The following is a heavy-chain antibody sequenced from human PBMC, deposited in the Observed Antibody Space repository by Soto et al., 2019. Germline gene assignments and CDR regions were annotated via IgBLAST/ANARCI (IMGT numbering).Heavy chain of an antibody. J-gene: IGHJ6*02. CDR1: GFTFSSYG. Sequence: GGSLRLSCAASGFTFSSYGMHWVRQAPGKGLEWVAVISYDGSNKYYADSVKGRFTISRDNSKNTLYLQMNSLRVEDTAVYYCAKDLNNDYYYYGMDVWGQGTTVTVSS. CDR3: AKDLNNDYYYYGMDV. CDR2: ISYDGSNK. V-gene: IGHV3-30*18.